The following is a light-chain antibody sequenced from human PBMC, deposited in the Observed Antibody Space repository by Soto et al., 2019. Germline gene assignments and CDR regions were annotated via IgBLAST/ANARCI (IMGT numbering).Light chain of an antibody. V-gene: IGKV3-15*01. CDR1: QSVSSD. J-gene: IGKJ1*01. Sequence: EIVMTQSPATLSVSPGERATLSCRASQSVSSDLAWYHQKPGQAPRLLIYGAFTRATGIPARFSGSGSGIEFTLTINSLQSEDFAVYYCQQYNNWPRTFGQGTKVEIK. CDR2: GAF. CDR3: QQYNNWPRT.